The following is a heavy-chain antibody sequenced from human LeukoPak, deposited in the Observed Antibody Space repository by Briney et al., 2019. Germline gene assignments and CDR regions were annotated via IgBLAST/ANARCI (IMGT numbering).Heavy chain of an antibody. CDR3: ARERGYCSGGSCPGAFDI. CDR2: INPNSGGT. V-gene: IGHV1-2*06. J-gene: IGHJ3*02. D-gene: IGHD2-15*01. Sequence: ASVKVSCKASGYTFTGYYMHWVRQAPGQGLEWMGRINPNSGGTNYAQKFQGRVTMTRDTSISTAYMELSRLRSDDKAVYYCARERGYCSGGSCPGAFDIWGQGTMVTVSS. CDR1: GYTFTGYY.